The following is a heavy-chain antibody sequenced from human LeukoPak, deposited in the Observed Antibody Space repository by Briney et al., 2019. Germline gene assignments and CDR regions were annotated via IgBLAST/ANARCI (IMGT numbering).Heavy chain of an antibody. Sequence: ASVKVSCKASGYTFTSYGISWVRQAPGQGLEWMGCISAYNGNTNYAQKLQGRVTMTTVTSTSTAYMELRSLRSDDTAAYYCARVGSADYGDYRGAFDIWGQGTMVTVSS. V-gene: IGHV1-18*04. CDR1: GYTFTSYG. J-gene: IGHJ3*02. D-gene: IGHD4-17*01. CDR2: ISAYNGNT. CDR3: ARVGSADYGDYRGAFDI.